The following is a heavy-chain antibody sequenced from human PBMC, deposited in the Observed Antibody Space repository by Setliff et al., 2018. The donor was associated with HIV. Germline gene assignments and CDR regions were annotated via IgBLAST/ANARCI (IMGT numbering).Heavy chain of an antibody. J-gene: IGHJ4*02. Sequence: SETLSLTCTVSGSSISLIAYYWGWVRQPPGKGLEWIGSVYYTGSTFYNPSLKRLKGRVTISVDTSKNQFSLKLSSVTAADTAVYYCARLHYYDSSGYETPLYYFDYWGQGTLVTVS. CDR3: ARLHYYDSSGYETPLYYFDY. CDR2: VYYTGST. D-gene: IGHD3-22*01. V-gene: IGHV4-39*07. CDR1: GSSISLIAYY.